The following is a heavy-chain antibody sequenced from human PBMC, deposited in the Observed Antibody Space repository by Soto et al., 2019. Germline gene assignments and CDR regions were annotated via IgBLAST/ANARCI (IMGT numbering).Heavy chain of an antibody. CDR2: IYYSGST. CDR3: ARTPLLSEWLLFYPYYYGMDV. D-gene: IGHD3-3*01. CDR1: GGSISSSSCY. V-gene: IGHV4-39*01. J-gene: IGHJ6*02. Sequence: SETLSLTCTVSGGSISSSSCYWGWIRQPPGKGLEWIGSIYYSGSTYYNPSLKSRVTISVDTSKNQFSLKLSSVTAADTAVYYCARTPLLSEWLLFYPYYYGMDVWGQGTTVTVSS.